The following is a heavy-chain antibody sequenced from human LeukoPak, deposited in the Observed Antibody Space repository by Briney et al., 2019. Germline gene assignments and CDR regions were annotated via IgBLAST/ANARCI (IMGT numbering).Heavy chain of an antibody. CDR3: ARGLRITIFGVVNGAEMFDP. D-gene: IGHD3-3*01. CDR1: GGSISSYY. V-gene: IGHV4-59*01. CDR2: IYYSGST. Sequence: SETLPLTCTVSGGSISSYYWSWIRQPPGKGLEWIGYIYYSGSTNYNPSLKSRVTISVDTSKNQFSLKLSSVTAADTAVYYCARGLRITIFGVVNGAEMFDPWGQGTLVTVSS. J-gene: IGHJ5*02.